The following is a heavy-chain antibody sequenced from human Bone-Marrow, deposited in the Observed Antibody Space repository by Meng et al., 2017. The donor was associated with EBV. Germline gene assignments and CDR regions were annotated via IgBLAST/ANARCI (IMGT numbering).Heavy chain of an antibody. Sequence: QAPLQDAGPGLVKPSPPLSLTCAVSDDSIHSGGYYWSWIRQPPGKGLEWIGYIYYSSSTYYTPSLKTRLTISLDTSKSQFSLKLYSVTAADTAMYYCARAGRGYGDFEYYFDYWGQGTLVTVSS. CDR1: DDSIHSGGYY. D-gene: IGHD4-17*01. CDR2: IYYSSST. V-gene: IGHV4-30-4*01. J-gene: IGHJ4*02. CDR3: ARAGRGYGDFEYYFDY.